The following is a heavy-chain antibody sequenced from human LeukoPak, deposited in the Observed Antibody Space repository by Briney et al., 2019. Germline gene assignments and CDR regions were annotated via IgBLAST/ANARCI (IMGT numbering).Heavy chain of an antibody. CDR2: ISYDGTNK. D-gene: IGHD3-10*01. J-gene: IGHJ4*02. V-gene: IGHV3-30*03. Sequence: PGRSLRPSCAASGFTFSSYGMHWVRQAPGKGLEWVAVISYDGTNKYYADSVKGRFTISRDNSKNTLYLQMNSLRAEDTAVYYCARDLSMVRGARQGPDYWGQGTLVTVSS. CDR1: GFTFSSYG. CDR3: ARDLSMVRGARQGPDY.